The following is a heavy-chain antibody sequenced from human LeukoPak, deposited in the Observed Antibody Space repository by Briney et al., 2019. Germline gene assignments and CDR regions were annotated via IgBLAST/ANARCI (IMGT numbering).Heavy chain of an antibody. CDR1: GGSISSYY. CDR2: IYYSGST. J-gene: IGHJ4*02. V-gene: IGHV4-59*08. D-gene: IGHD3-22*01. Sequence: SETLSLTCTVSGGSISSYYWSWIRQPPGKGLECIGYIYYSGSTNYNPSLKSRVTISVDTSKNQFSLKLSSVTAADTAVYYCARHKYYYDSSGYPLDYWGQGTLVTVSS. CDR3: ARHKYYYDSSGYPLDY.